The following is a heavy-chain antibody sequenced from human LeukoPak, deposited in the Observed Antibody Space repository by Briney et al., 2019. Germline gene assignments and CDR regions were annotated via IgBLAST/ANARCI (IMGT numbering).Heavy chain of an antibody. J-gene: IGHJ4*02. D-gene: IGHD2-2*01. CDR1: GYTFTSYD. CDR3: AREGEGQLLSFDY. CDR2: MNPNSGNT. V-gene: IGHV1-8*01. Sequence: ASVKVSCKASGYTFTSYDINWARQATGQGLEWMGWMNPNSGNTGYAQKFQGRVTMTRNTSISTAYMELSRLRSDDTAVYYCAREGEGQLLSFDYWGQGTLVTVSS.